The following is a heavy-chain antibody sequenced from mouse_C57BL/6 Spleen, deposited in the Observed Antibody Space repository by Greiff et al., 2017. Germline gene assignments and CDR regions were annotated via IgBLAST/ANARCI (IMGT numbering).Heavy chain of an antibody. D-gene: IGHD2-5*01. J-gene: IGHJ2*01. CDR2: IDPSDSET. V-gene: IGHV1-52*01. Sequence: QVQLQQPGAELVRPGSSVKLSCKASGYTFTSYWMHWVKQRPIQGLEWIGNIDPSDSETHYNQMFKDKATLTVDKSSSTAYMQISILTSKDSAVYYCASEAESNLYDLDYWGQGTTLTVSS. CDR3: ASEAESNLYDLDY. CDR1: GYTFTSYW.